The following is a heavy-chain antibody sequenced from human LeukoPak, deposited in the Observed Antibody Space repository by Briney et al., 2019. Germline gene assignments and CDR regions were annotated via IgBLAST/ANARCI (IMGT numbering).Heavy chain of an antibody. CDR2: ISSSSSYI. V-gene: IGHV3-21*01. CDR3: ARDLYYYDSSGYGY. Sequence: GGSLRLSCAASGFPFSSYSMNWVRQAPGKGLEWVSSISSSSSYIYYADSVKGRFTISRDNAKNSLYLQMNSLRAEDTAVYYCARDLYYYDSSGYGYWGQGTLVTVSS. D-gene: IGHD3-22*01. J-gene: IGHJ4*02. CDR1: GFPFSSYS.